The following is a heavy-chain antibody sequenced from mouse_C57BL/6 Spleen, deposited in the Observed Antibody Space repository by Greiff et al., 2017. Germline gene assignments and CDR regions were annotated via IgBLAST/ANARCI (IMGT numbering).Heavy chain of an antibody. CDR2: IYPGDGDT. CDR3: ARATTLVANFDD. D-gene: IGHD1-1*01. V-gene: IGHV1-80*01. CDR1: GYAFSSYW. Sequence: LLESGAELVKPGASVKISCKASGYAFSSYWLNWVKQRPGKGLEWIGQIYPGDGDTHYNGKFKGKATLTDDKSSSKAYMQLSSLTAEDSAVYFCARATTLVANFDDWGKGTTLTVSS. J-gene: IGHJ2*01.